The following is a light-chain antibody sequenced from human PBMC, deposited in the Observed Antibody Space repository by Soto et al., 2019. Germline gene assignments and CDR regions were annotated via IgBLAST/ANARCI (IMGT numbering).Light chain of an antibody. V-gene: IGLV2-14*01. Sequence: QSALTQPASVSGSPGQSITISCTGTRTDVGGYNFVSWYQQHPGKAPKLIIYEVGNRPSGVSNRFSGSKSDNTASLTISGLQAEDEADYYCCSYVSSKTYVFGTGTKVTVL. CDR2: EVG. J-gene: IGLJ1*01. CDR1: RTDVGGYNF. CDR3: CSYVSSKTYV.